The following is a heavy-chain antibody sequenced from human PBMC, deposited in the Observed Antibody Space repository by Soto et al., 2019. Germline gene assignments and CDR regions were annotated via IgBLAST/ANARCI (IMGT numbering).Heavy chain of an antibody. CDR3: ARATLYYDFWSGYYTGWFDP. CDR2: INHSGST. D-gene: IGHD3-3*01. J-gene: IGHJ5*02. Sequence: PSETLSLTCAVYGGSFSGYYWSWIRQPPGKGLEWIGEINHSGSTNYNPSLKSRVTISVDTSKNQFSLNLSTVTAADTAVYYCARATLYYDFWSGYYTGWFDPWGQGTLVTVSS. CDR1: GGSFSGYY. V-gene: IGHV4-34*01.